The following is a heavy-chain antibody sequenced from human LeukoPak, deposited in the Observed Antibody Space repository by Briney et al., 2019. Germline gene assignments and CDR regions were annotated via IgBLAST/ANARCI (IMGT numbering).Heavy chain of an antibody. J-gene: IGHJ4*02. Sequence: KPSETLSLSCTVSGGSISSNSYYWGWIRQPPGKGLEWIGRIYYSGSTYYHPSLKTRATVSVDTPKDQFSLSLSAVTAADTAVYNCARVPFTVPTGPNFDYWGQGTLVTVSS. CDR2: IYYSGST. CDR1: GGSISSNSYY. CDR3: ARVPFTVPTGPNFDY. V-gene: IGHV4-39*07. D-gene: IGHD4-17*01.